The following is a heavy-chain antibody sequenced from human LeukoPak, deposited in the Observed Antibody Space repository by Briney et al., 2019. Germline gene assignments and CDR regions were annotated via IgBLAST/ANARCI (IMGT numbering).Heavy chain of an antibody. V-gene: IGHV4-38-2*01. CDR1: GGSFSGYF. D-gene: IGHD4-23*01. CDR2: ISHSGNT. J-gene: IGHJ4*02. Sequence: SETLSLTCAVNGGSFSGYFWGWIRQPPGKGLEWIGSISHSGNTYYNPSLKSRVTISVDTSKNQFSLKLNSVTAADTAVYYCVRVGSTVLTPIDYWGQGTLVTVSS. CDR3: VRVGSTVLTPIDY.